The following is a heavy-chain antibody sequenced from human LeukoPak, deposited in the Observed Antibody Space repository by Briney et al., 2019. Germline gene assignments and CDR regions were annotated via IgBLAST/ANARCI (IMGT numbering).Heavy chain of an antibody. J-gene: IGHJ3*02. CDR3: ASDDALET. CDR2: IRYDGRHG. Sequence: GGSLRLSCEASGFMFIGYGMHWVRQTPGEGLEWVAFIRYDGRHGYYTDSVKGRFTISRDNSKNTLYLQMSSLRSEDTAVYYCASDDALETWGQGTRVTVSS. CDR1: GFMFIGYG. V-gene: IGHV3-30*02.